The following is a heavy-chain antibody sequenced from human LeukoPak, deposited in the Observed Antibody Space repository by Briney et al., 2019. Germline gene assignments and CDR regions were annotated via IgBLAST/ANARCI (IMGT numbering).Heavy chain of an antibody. CDR1: GFTFSGNW. J-gene: IGHJ4*02. CDR2: IKQDGSEK. V-gene: IGHV3-7*01. D-gene: IGHD1-1*01. Sequence: AGRSLRLSCAASGFTFSGNWMSWVRQAPGKGLEWVANIKQDGSEKNYVDSVKGRFTVSRDNAKNSLYLQMNSLRVEDTAVYYCATDRDWTLLDYWGEGTLVTVSS. CDR3: ATDRDWTLLDY.